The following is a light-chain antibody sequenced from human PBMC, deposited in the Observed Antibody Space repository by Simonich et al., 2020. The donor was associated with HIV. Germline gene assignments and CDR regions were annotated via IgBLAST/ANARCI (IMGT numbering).Light chain of an antibody. J-gene: IGKJ4*01. CDR2: DAY. V-gene: IGKV1-27*01. Sequence: DLQMTQSPSSPSASVGDRVTITCRASQGISNYLAWYQQKPGKVPKLLIYDAYTLQSGVPSRFSGSGSGTYFTLTISGLQPEDVATYYCQKYSRAPPLTFGGGTKVEIK. CDR3: QKYSRAPPLT. CDR1: QGISNY.